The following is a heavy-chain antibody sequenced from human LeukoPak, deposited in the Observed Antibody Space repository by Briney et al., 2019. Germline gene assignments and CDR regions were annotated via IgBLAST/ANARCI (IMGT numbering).Heavy chain of an antibody. CDR1: GFTFSSYA. J-gene: IGHJ4*02. CDR3: ARGAALFDY. V-gene: IGHV3-23*01. CDR2: TSGSGGST. Sequence: GGSLRLSCAASGFTFSSYAMSWVRQAPGKGLEWVSSTSGSGGSTYHADSVKGRFTISRDNSKNTLYLQMNSLRAEDTAVYYCARGAALFDYWGQGTLVTVSS.